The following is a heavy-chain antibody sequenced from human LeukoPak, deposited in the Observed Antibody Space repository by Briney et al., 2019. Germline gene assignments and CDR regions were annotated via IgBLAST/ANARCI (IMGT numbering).Heavy chain of an antibody. CDR2: IYYSGST. V-gene: IGHV4-59*01. J-gene: IGHJ3*02. D-gene: IGHD3-3*01. CDR3: ARVRVVNDDDAFDI. CDR1: GGSISSYY. Sequence: PSETLSLTCTVSGGSISSYYWSWIRQPPGKGLEWIGYIYYSGSTNYNPSLKSRVTISVDTSKNQFSLKLSSVTAAGTAVYYCARVRVVNDDDAFDIWGQGTMVTVSS.